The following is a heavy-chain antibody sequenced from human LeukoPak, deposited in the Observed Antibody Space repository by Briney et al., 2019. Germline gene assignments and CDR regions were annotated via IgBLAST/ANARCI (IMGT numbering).Heavy chain of an antibody. Sequence: PSETLSLTCAVSGYSISSGYYWGWIRQPPGKGLEWIGSIYHSGSTYYNPSLKSRVTISVDTSKNQFSLKLSSVTAADTAVYYCARKGGYCSGGSCHRHFDYWGQGTLVTVSS. D-gene: IGHD2-15*01. J-gene: IGHJ4*02. CDR2: IYHSGST. V-gene: IGHV4-38-2*01. CDR1: GYSISSGYY. CDR3: ARKGGYCSGGSCHRHFDY.